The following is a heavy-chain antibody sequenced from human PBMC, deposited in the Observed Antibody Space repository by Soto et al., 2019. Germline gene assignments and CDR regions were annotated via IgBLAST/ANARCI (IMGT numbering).Heavy chain of an antibody. CDR3: ASYCSGGSCYPYYYYYGMDV. V-gene: IGHV5-10-1*01. J-gene: IGHJ6*02. D-gene: IGHD2-15*01. CDR2: IDPSDSYT. Sequence: GESLKISCKGSGYRFTRSWISWVRQMPGKGLEWMGRIDPSDSYTNYSPSFQGHVTISADKSISTAYLQWSSLKASDTAMYYCASYCSGGSCYPYYYYYGMDVWGQGTTVTVSS. CDR1: GYRFTRSW.